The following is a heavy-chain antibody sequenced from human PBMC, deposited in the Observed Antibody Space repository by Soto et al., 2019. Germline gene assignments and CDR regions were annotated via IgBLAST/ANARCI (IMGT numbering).Heavy chain of an antibody. J-gene: IGHJ6*02. CDR2: INWNGGST. D-gene: IGHD6-6*01. CDR3: ATGTEYSSSSAYYYYAMDV. CDR1: GFTFDDYG. Sequence: GGSLRLSCAASGFTFDDYGMSWVRQAPGKGLEWVSGINWNGGSTGYADSVKGRFTISRDNSKNMLFLQMNSLRAEDTAVYYCATGTEYSSSSAYYYYAMDVWGQGTTLTVSS. V-gene: IGHV3-20*04.